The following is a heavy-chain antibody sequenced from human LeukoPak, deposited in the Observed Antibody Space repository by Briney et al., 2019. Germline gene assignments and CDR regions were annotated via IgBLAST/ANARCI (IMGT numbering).Heavy chain of an antibody. D-gene: IGHD6-13*01. Sequence: ASVKVSCKASGYTFTGYYMHWVRQAPGQGLEWMGWINPNSGGTNYAQKFQGRVTMTRDTSISTAYLELSRLRSDDTAMYYCARVHSISTGGEEPHWGQGTLVTVSS. J-gene: IGHJ1*01. CDR1: GYTFTGYY. CDR2: INPNSGGT. CDR3: ARVHSISTGGEEPH. V-gene: IGHV1-2*02.